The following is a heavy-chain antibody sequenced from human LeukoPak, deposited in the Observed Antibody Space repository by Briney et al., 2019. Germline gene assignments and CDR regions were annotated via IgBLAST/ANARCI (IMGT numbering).Heavy chain of an antibody. CDR2: IIPILGIA. CDR1: GGTFSSYT. J-gene: IGHJ5*02. CDR3: ACSTYHDFWSGYYFYP. V-gene: IGHV1-69*02. D-gene: IGHD3-3*01. Sequence: SVKVSCKASGGTFSSYTISWVRQAPGQGLEWMGRIIPILGIANYAQKFQGRVTITADKSTSTAYMELSSLRSEDTAVYYCACSTYHDFWSGYYFYPWGQGTLVTVSS.